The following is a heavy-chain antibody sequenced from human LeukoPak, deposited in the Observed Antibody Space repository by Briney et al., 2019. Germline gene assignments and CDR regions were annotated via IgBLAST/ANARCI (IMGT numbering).Heavy chain of an antibody. J-gene: IGHJ4*02. D-gene: IGHD3-3*01. CDR3: ARVVRNLEWLLSYYFDY. CDR1: GGTFSSYA. V-gene: IGHV1-69*13. CDR2: IIPIFGTA. Sequence: SVKVSCEASGGTFSSYAISWVRQAPGQGLEWMGGIIPIFGTANYAQKFQGRVTITADESTSTAYMELSSLRSEDTAVYYCARVVRNLEWLLSYYFDYWGQGTLVTVSS.